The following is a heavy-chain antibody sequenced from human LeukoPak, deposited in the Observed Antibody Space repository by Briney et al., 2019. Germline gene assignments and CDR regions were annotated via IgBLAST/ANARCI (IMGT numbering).Heavy chain of an antibody. V-gene: IGHV3-23*01. CDR2: ISGSGGST. J-gene: IGHJ5*02. CDR1: GFTFGSYA. D-gene: IGHD2-2*01. CDR3: AKDSAIVVVPAAIQGPPSLGGYNWFDP. Sequence: GGSLRLSCAASGFTFGSYAMSWVRQAPGKGLEWVSAISGSGGSTYYADSVKGRFTISRDNSKNTLYLQMNSLRAEDTAVYYCAKDSAIVVVPAAIQGPPSLGGYNWFDPWGQGTLVTVSS.